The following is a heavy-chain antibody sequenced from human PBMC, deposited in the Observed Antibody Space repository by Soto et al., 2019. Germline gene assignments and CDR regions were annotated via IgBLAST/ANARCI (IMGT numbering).Heavy chain of an antibody. CDR1: GGSISSSNW. V-gene: IGHV4-4*02. J-gene: IGHJ4*02. D-gene: IGHD6-13*01. CDR3: ARIPLGYSTSWYFFDY. CDR2: IYHSGTT. Sequence: QVQLQESGPGLVKPSGTLSLTCAVSGGSISSSNWWTWVRQPPGKGLEWIGEIYHSGTTNYNPSLKSRVTISVDKSNNQVSLKLTSVTAADTAVYYCARIPLGYSTSWYFFDYWGQGTLVTVSS.